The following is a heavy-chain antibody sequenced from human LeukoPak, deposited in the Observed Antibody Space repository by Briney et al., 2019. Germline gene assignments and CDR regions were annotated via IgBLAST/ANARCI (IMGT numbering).Heavy chain of an antibody. V-gene: IGHV3-21*01. CDR3: ARTFTTVTTRSQIRNFDY. Sequence: GGSLRLSCAASGFTFSSYSMNWVRQAPGKGLEWVSSISSSSSYIYYADSVKGRFTISRDNAKNSLYLQMNSLRAEDTAVYYCARTFTTVTTRSQIRNFDYWGQGTLVTVSS. CDR1: GFTFSSYS. CDR2: ISSSSSYI. J-gene: IGHJ4*02. D-gene: IGHD4-17*01.